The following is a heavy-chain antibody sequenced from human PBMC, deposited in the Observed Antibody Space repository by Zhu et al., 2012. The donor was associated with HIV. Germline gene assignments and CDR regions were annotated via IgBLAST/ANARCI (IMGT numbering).Heavy chain of an antibody. V-gene: IGHV4-34*01. D-gene: IGHD5-12*01. J-gene: IGHJ4*02. Sequence: QVQLQQWGTGLLKPSETLSLTCAVYGEPFIGYYWSWIRQAPGKGLEWIGETHHSGSANYNPSLKSRVTISVDTSKKQFSLKLTSVTTSDTAVYYCARLTSGPTSGWGQGTLVTVSS. CDR2: THHSGSA. CDR3: ARLTSGPTSG. CDR1: GEPFIGYY.